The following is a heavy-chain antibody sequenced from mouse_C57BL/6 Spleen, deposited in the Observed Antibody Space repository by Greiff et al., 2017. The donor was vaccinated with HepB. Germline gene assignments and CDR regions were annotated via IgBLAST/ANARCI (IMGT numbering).Heavy chain of an antibody. CDR3: AKGRLQYAMDY. CDR1: GYTFTSYW. Sequence: QVQLQQPGAELVKPGASVKLSCKASGYTFTSYWMQWVKQRPGQGLEWIGEIDPSDSYTNYNQKFKGKATLTVDPSSSPADMQLSGLTSEDSAVYYCAKGRLQYAMDYWGQGTSVTVSS. D-gene: IGHD2-13*01. J-gene: IGHJ4*01. CDR2: IDPSDSYT. V-gene: IGHV1-50*01.